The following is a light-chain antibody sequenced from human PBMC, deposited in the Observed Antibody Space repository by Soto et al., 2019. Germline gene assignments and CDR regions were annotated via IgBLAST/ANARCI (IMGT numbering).Light chain of an antibody. CDR2: DVT. CDR3: CSYAGSYVI. V-gene: IGLV2-11*01. Sequence: QSALTQPRSVSGSPGQAVTFSCTGTRSDVGRYSYVSWYQQHPGKAPKLMIFDVTKRPSGVPDRFSGSKSGNTASLTISGLQAEDEADYYCCSYAGSYVIFGGGTKVTVL. CDR1: RSDVGRYSY. J-gene: IGLJ2*01.